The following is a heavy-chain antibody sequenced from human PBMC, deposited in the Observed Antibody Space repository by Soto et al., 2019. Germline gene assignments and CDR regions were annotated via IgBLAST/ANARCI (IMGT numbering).Heavy chain of an antibody. CDR1: GYSITAGGYY. V-gene: IGHV4-39*07. Sequence: PSETLSLTCFVSGYSITAGGYYWSWIRHLPGQGLKWIGSFYSSGSIIYNPSLRSRVSISGDTSSNQFSMGLTSVTAADTARYYWARMYSSGSGWFHPWGQGTLVTDSS. CDR3: ARMYSSGSGWFHP. J-gene: IGHJ5*02. D-gene: IGHD6-19*01. CDR2: FYSSGSI.